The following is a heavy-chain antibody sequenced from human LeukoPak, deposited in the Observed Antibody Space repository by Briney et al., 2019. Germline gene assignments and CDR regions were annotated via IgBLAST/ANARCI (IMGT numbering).Heavy chain of an antibody. J-gene: IGHJ4*02. V-gene: IGHV3-53*01. D-gene: IGHD3-10*01. Sequence: GGSLRLSCAASGFTVSSNYMSWVRQAPGKGLEWVSVIYSGGSTYYADSVKGRFTISRDNFKNTLYLQMNSLRAEDTAIYYCARESYGSGRKLHPPSFDYWGQGTLVTVSS. CDR3: ARESYGSGRKLHPPSFDY. CDR1: GFTVSSNY. CDR2: IYSGGST.